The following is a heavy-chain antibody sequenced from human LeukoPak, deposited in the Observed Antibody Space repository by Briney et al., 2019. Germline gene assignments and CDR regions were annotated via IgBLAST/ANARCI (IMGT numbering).Heavy chain of an antibody. D-gene: IGHD6-6*01. CDR1: GFTFSSYG. V-gene: IGHV3-33*01. Sequence: GGSLRLSCAASGFTFSSYGMHWVRQAPGKGLEWVAVIWYDGSNKYYADSVKGRFTISRDNSKNTLYLQMNSLRAEDTAVYYCAREEYSSSSRAFDIWGQGTMVTVPS. J-gene: IGHJ3*02. CDR2: IWYDGSNK. CDR3: AREEYSSSSRAFDI.